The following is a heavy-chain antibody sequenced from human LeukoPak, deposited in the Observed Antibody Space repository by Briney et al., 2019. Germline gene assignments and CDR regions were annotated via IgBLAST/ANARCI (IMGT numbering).Heavy chain of an antibody. V-gene: IGHV4-38-2*02. CDR1: GYSISSGYY. J-gene: IGHJ4*02. D-gene: IGHD6-19*01. CDR2: IYHSGST. Sequence: SETLSLTCAVSGYSISSGYYWGWIRQPPGKGLEWIGSIYHSGSTYYNPSLKSRVTISVDTSKNPFSLKLSSVTAADTAVYYCAREEDIAVDNFDYWGQGTLVTVSS. CDR3: AREEDIAVDNFDY.